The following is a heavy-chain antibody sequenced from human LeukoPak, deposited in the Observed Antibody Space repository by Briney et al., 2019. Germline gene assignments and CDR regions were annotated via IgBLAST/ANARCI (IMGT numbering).Heavy chain of an antibody. J-gene: IGHJ6*01. CDR3: ARSGFGYCGGDCYHYYGMDV. D-gene: IGHD2-21*02. Sequence: SVKVSCKASGGTFSSYAISWVRQAPGQGLEWMGGIIPIFGTANYAQKFQGRVTITADESTSTAYMELSSLRSEDTAVYYCARSGFGYCGGDCYHYYGMDVWGQGTTVTVSS. V-gene: IGHV1-69*01. CDR2: IIPIFGTA. CDR1: GGTFSSYA.